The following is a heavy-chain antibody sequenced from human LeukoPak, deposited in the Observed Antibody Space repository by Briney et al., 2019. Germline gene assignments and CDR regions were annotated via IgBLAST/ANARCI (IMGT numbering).Heavy chain of an antibody. D-gene: IGHD2-2*01. Sequence: PGRSLRLSCAASGFTFSSYAMHWVRQAPGKGLEWVAVISYDGSNKYYADSVKGRFTISRDNSKNTLYLQMNSLRAEDTAVCYCARECRGYCSSTSHPFDYWGQGTLVTVSS. CDR1: GFTFSSYA. CDR2: ISYDGSNK. CDR3: ARECRGYCSSTSHPFDY. V-gene: IGHV3-30-3*01. J-gene: IGHJ4*02.